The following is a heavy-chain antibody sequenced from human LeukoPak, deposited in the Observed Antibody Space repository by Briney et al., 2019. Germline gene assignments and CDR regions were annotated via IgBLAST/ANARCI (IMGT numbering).Heavy chain of an antibody. Sequence: SETLSLTCAVYGGSFSGYYWSWIRQPPGKGLEWIGEINHSGSTNYNPSLKRRVTISVDTSKNQFSLKLSSVTAADTAVYYCARAFGAYCTNGVCYHFDYWGQGTLVTVSS. D-gene: IGHD2-8*01. CDR1: GGSFSGYY. J-gene: IGHJ4*02. CDR3: ARAFGAYCTNGVCYHFDY. V-gene: IGHV4-34*01. CDR2: INHSGST.